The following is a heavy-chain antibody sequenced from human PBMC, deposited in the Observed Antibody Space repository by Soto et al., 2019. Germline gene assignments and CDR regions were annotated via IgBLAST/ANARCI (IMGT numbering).Heavy chain of an antibody. CDR1: GYTLTELS. J-gene: IGHJ3*02. Sequence: ASVKVSCKVSGYTLTELSMHWVRQAPGKGLEWMGGFDPEDGETIYAQKFQGRVTMTEDTSTDTAYMELSSLRSEDTAVYYCATVPEVEYSSSSGAFDIWGQGTMVTVSS. V-gene: IGHV1-24*01. CDR3: ATVPEVEYSSSSGAFDI. D-gene: IGHD6-6*01. CDR2: FDPEDGET.